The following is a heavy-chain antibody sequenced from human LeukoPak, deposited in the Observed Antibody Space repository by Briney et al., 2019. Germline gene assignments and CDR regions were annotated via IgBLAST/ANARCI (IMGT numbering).Heavy chain of an antibody. J-gene: IGHJ4*02. Sequence: GGSLRLSCAASGFSFSGYSMNWVRQAPGKGLEWVSAISGSGGSTYYADSVKGRFTISRDNSKNTLYLQMNSLRAEDTAVYYCARDGRGAWIQLWFYFDYWGQGTLVTVSS. D-gene: IGHD5-18*01. CDR3: ARDGRGAWIQLWFYFDY. CDR1: GFSFSGYS. V-gene: IGHV3-23*01. CDR2: ISGSGGST.